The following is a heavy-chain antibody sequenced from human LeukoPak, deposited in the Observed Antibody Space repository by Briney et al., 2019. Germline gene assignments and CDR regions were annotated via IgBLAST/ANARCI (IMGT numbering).Heavy chain of an antibody. CDR3: ARAGDGEVPAANGYNWLDP. J-gene: IGHJ5*02. D-gene: IGHD2-2*01. CDR1: GYTFTSYG. Sequence: ASVKVSCKASGYTFTSYGISWVRQAPGQGLEWMGGISAYNGNTNYAQKLQGRVTMTRDTSISTVYMELSRLTSDDTAVYYCARAGDGEVPAANGYNWLDPWGQGTLVTVSS. V-gene: IGHV1-18*01. CDR2: ISAYNGNT.